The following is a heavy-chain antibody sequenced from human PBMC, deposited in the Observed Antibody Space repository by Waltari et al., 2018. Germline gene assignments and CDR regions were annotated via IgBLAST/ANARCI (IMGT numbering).Heavy chain of an antibody. D-gene: IGHD2-2*01. J-gene: IGHJ4*02. CDR3: ARGGRVPAAPVDY. V-gene: IGHV4-34*01. Sequence: QVQLQQWGAGLLKPSATLSLTCAVNGGSFRSYYWNWIRQPPGKGLEWIGEINYSGSINYSPSLKSRVIISIDTSKNQFTLRLSSVTAADTAVYYCARGGRVPAAPVDYWGQGTLVTVSS. CDR1: GGSFRSYY. CDR2: INYSGSI.